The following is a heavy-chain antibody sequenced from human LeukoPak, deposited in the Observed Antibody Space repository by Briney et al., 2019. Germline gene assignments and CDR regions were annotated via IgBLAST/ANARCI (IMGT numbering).Heavy chain of an antibody. CDR1: GFTFSGYW. D-gene: IGHD3-10*01. Sequence: GGSLRLSCATSGFTFSGYWMTWVRQAPGKGLEWVANIKQDGSEKYYVDSVKGRFTISRDNAKNSLFLHMNSLRAEDTAVYYCAKDPGYYGSGSFLNWGQGTLVTVSS. CDR2: IKQDGSEK. CDR3: AKDPGYYGSGSFLN. J-gene: IGHJ4*02. V-gene: IGHV3-7*01.